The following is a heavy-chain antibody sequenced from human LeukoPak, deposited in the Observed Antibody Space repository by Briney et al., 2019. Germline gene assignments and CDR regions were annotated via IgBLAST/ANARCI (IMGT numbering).Heavy chain of an antibody. Sequence: SVKVSCKASGGTFSSYAISWVRQAPGQGLEWMGRIIPILGIANYAQKFQGRVTITADKSMSTAYMELSSLRSEDTAVYYCARDRAYGSGSYPGSDYWGQGTLVTVSS. V-gene: IGHV1-69*04. CDR2: IIPILGIA. CDR1: GGTFSSYA. J-gene: IGHJ4*02. CDR3: ARDRAYGSGSYPGSDY. D-gene: IGHD3-10*01.